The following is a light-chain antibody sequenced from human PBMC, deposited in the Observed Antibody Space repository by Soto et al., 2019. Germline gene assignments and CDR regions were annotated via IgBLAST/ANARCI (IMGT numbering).Light chain of an antibody. CDR1: SSDVGGYNY. V-gene: IGLV2-8*01. CDR3: TSYAGSNLWV. Sequence: QSALTQPPSASGSPGQSVTISCTGTSSDVGGYNYVSWYQQYPGKAPKLMIYEVSKRPSGVPDRFSGSKSGKTASLTVSGLQPEDEADYYCTSYAGSNLWVFGGGTKVTV. CDR2: EVS. J-gene: IGLJ3*02.